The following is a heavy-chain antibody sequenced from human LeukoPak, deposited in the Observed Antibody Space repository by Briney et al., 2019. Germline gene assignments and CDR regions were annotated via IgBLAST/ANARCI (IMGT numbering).Heavy chain of an antibody. J-gene: IGHJ3*02. D-gene: IGHD2-15*01. Sequence: GGSLRLSCSASGFTFSSYSMNWVRQAPGKGLEWVSYISSSISTIYYADSVKGRFTISRDNAKNSLYLQMNSLRAEDTAVYYCARTGYCSGGSCYRPDIWGQGTMVTVSS. CDR1: GFTFSSYS. V-gene: IGHV3-48*01. CDR2: ISSSISTI. CDR3: ARTGYCSGGSCYRPDI.